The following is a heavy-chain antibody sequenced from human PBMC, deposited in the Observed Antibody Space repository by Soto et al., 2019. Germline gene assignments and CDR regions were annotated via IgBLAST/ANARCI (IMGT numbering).Heavy chain of an antibody. J-gene: IGHJ6*02. D-gene: IGHD3-22*01. CDR1: GGTFSSYA. CDR3: AKIGSSGYYYTGYYYYGMDV. V-gene: IGHV1-69*01. CDR2: IIPIFGTA. Sequence: QVQLVQSGAEVKKPGSSVKVSCKASGGTFSSYAISWVRQAPGQGLEWMGGIIPIFGTANYAQKFQGRVTITADESTSTAYMELSSLRSEDTAVYYCAKIGSSGYYYTGYYYYGMDVWGQGTTVTVSS.